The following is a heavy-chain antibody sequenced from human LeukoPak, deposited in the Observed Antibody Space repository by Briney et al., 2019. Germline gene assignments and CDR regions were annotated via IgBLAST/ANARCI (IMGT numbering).Heavy chain of an antibody. CDR3: ARETRPRAGSGWYRSGEDV. Sequence: GGSLRLSCAASGFTFSSYAMSWVRQAPGKGLEWVSAISGSGGSTYYADSVKGRFTISRDNSKNTLYLQMNSLRAEDTAVYYCARETRPRAGSGWYRSGEDVWGQGTTVTVSS. J-gene: IGHJ6*02. CDR1: GFTFSSYA. V-gene: IGHV3-23*01. CDR2: ISGSGGST. D-gene: IGHD6-19*01.